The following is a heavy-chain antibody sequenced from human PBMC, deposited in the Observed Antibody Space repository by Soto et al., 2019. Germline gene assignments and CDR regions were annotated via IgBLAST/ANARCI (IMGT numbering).Heavy chain of an antibody. Sequence: SETLSLTCTVSGGSISSGGYYWSWIRQHPGKGLEWIGYIYYSGSTYYNPSLKSRVTISVDTSKNQFSLKLSSVTAADTAVYYCARVRRGQLVGYYYYYMDVWGKGTTVTVSS. D-gene: IGHD6-6*01. J-gene: IGHJ6*03. V-gene: IGHV4-31*03. CDR3: ARVRRGQLVGYYYYYMDV. CDR2: IYYSGST. CDR1: GGSISSGGYY.